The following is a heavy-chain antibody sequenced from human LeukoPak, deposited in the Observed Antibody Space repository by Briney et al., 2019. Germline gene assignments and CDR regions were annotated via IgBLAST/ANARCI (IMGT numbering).Heavy chain of an antibody. D-gene: IGHD3-10*01. CDR2: ISGSGGST. CDR1: GFTFSSYA. Sequence: GGSLRLSCAASGFTFSSYAMSWVRQAPGKGLEWVSAISGSGGSTYYADSVKGRFTISRDNSKNTLYLQMNSLRAEDTAVYYCASVRFGESYNWFDPWGQGTLVTVSS. V-gene: IGHV3-23*01. CDR3: ASVRFGESYNWFDP. J-gene: IGHJ5*02.